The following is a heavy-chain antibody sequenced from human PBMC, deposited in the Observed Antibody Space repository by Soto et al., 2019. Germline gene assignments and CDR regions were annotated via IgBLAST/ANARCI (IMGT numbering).Heavy chain of an antibody. Sequence: ASVKVSCKASGYTFTAYYLYWVRQAPGQGLEWMGWINPDNGDTNYAQEFQGRVTMTRDTSISTAYMELSSLRSDDTDVFYCARGGTYAEFDYWGQGTLVTVSS. V-gene: IGHV1-2*02. CDR2: INPDNGDT. D-gene: IGHD4-17*01. J-gene: IGHJ4*02. CDR3: ARGGTYAEFDY. CDR1: GYTFTAYY.